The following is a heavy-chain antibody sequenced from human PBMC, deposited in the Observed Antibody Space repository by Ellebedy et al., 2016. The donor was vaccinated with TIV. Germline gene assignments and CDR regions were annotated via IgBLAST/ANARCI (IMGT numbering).Heavy chain of an antibody. J-gene: IGHJ5*02. V-gene: IGHV4-31*03. CDR3: ARTRYLGIAAGMNGFDP. Sequence: SETLSLTXTVSGGSIRRGGYYWSWIRQHPGKGLEWIGYIDYSGSTYYNPSLKSRLKISVDTSKNQFSLRLSSVTAADTAVYYCARTRYLGIAAGMNGFDPWGQGTLVTVSS. CDR2: IDYSGST. D-gene: IGHD6-13*01. CDR1: GGSIRRGGYY.